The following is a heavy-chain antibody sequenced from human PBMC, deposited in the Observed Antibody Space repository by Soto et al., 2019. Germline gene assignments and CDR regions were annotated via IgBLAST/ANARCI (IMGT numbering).Heavy chain of an antibody. CDR1: GFTFSSYG. CDR3: ARNKWELLFTAPKYYFDY. CDR2: IWYDGSNK. J-gene: IGHJ4*02. D-gene: IGHD1-26*01. V-gene: IGHV3-33*01. Sequence: PGGSLRLSCAASGFTFSSYGMHWVRQAPGKGLEWVAVIWYDGSNKYYADSVKGRFTISRDNSKNTLYLQMNSLRAEDTAVYYRARNKWELLFTAPKYYFDYWGQGTLVTVSS.